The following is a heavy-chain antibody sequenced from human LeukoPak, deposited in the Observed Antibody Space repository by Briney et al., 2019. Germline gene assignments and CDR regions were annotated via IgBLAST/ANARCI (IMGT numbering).Heavy chain of an antibody. CDR1: GFTFSDAW. CDR3: TADGSTTLSNTFDY. Sequence: GGSLRLSCAASGFTFSDAWMNWVRLAPGKGLEWVGRIKSRNRGETVDYAAPVKGRFTISRDDSKTTVYLQMNSLKTEDTAIYYCTADGSTTLSNTFDYWGQGTLVTVSS. D-gene: IGHD1-26*01. CDR2: IKSRNRGETV. V-gene: IGHV3-15*01. J-gene: IGHJ4*02.